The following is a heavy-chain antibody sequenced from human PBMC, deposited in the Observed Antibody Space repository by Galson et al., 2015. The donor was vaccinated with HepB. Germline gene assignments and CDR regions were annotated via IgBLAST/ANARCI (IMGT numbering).Heavy chain of an antibody. Sequence: SLRLSCAASGFTFSSYSMNWVRQAPGKGLEWVSYISSSSSTNYYADSVKGRFTISRDNAKNSLYLQMNGLRDEDTAVYYCARDRADSSSWYVRPDAFDIWGQGTMVTVSS. J-gene: IGHJ3*02. V-gene: IGHV3-48*02. CDR1: GFTFSSYS. CDR3: ARDRADSSSWYVRPDAFDI. D-gene: IGHD6-13*01. CDR2: ISSSSSTN.